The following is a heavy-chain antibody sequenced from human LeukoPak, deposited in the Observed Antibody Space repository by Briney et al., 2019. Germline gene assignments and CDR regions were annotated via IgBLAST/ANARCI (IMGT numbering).Heavy chain of an antibody. V-gene: IGHV3-21*01. CDR3: ARRAGTVGFDY. CDR2: ISSSSYI. D-gene: IGHD6-13*01. J-gene: IGHJ4*02. CDR1: GFTFSSYS. Sequence: GGSLRLSCAASGFTFSSYSMNWVRQAPGKGLEWVSSISSSSYIYYADSVKGRFTISRDNAKNSLYLQMNSLRAEDTAVYYCARRAGTVGFDYWGQGTLVTVSS.